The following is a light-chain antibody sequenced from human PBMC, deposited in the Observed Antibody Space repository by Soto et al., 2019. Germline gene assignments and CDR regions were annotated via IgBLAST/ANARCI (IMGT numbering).Light chain of an antibody. Sequence: IVMTQSPATLSVSPGERATLSCRASQSVSSNLAWYQQKPGQAPRLLIFGASTRATGIPARFSGNGSGTEFTLTISSLQSEDFAVYYCQQYNNSPTFGQGTKVDI. CDR1: QSVSSN. V-gene: IGKV3D-15*01. CDR2: GAS. J-gene: IGKJ1*01. CDR3: QQYNNSPT.